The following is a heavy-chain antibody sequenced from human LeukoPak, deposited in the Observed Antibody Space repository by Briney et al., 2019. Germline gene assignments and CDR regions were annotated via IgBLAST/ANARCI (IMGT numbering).Heavy chain of an antibody. D-gene: IGHD6-6*01. CDR2: IVVGSGNT. CDR1: GFTFTSSA. J-gene: IGHJ4*02. CDR3: AAGRYSSSSEYDY. V-gene: IGHV1-58*02. Sequence: SVKVSCMASGFTFTSSAMQWVRQARGQRLEWIGWIVVGSGNTNYAQKFQERVTITRDMSTSTAYMELSSLRSEDTAVYYCAAGRYSSSSEYDYWGQGTLVTVSS.